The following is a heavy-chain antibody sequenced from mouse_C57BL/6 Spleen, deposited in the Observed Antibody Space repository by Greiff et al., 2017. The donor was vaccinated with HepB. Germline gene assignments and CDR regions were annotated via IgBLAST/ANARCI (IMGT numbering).Heavy chain of an antibody. Sequence: VKLQESGPELVKPGASVKISCKASGYAFSSSWMNWVKQRPGKGLEWIGRIYPGDGDTNYNGKFKGKATLTADKSSSTAYMQLSSLTSEDSAVYFCAREENDGYSLFAYWGQGTLVTVSA. CDR3: AREENDGYSLFAY. V-gene: IGHV1-82*01. D-gene: IGHD2-3*01. CDR2: IYPGDGDT. CDR1: GYAFSSSW. J-gene: IGHJ3*01.